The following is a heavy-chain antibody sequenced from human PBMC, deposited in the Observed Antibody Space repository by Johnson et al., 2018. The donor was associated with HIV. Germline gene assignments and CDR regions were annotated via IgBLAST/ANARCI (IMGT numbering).Heavy chain of an antibody. CDR2: ISSSGSTI. J-gene: IGHJ3*02. CDR3: ARATYYYDSSGYLGDAFDI. Sequence: QVQLVESGGGLVKPGGSLRLSCAASGFTFTDYYMNWMRQAPGKGLEWVSHISSSGSTIYYADSVKGRFTMSRDSAKNSLYLQMNSLRAEDTALYYCARATYYYDSSGYLGDAFDIWGQGTMVTVSS. CDR1: GFTFTDYY. V-gene: IGHV3-11*01. D-gene: IGHD3-22*01.